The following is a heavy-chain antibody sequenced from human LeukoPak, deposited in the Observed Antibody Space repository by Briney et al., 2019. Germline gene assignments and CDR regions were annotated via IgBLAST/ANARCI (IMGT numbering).Heavy chain of an antibody. D-gene: IGHD2-2*01. CDR1: GGSISSGSYY. Sequence: SETLSLTCTVSGGSISSGSYYWSWIRQPAGEGLEWIGRNYTSGSTNYNPFLKSRVTISVDTSKNQFSLKLSSVTAADTAVYYCAREVLGYCSSTSCPPDAFDIWGQGTMVTVSS. CDR3: AREVLGYCSSTSCPPDAFDI. V-gene: IGHV4-61*02. CDR2: NYTSGST. J-gene: IGHJ3*02.